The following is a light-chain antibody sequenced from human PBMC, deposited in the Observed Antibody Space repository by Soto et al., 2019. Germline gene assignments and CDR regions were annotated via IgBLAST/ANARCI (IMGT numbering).Light chain of an antibody. CDR1: QSITGN. CDR3: QQYNNWPLT. V-gene: IGKV3-15*01. CDR2: DAS. J-gene: IGKJ4*01. Sequence: EIVMTQSPATLSVSPGERATLSCRASQSITGNLTWYQQKPGQAPRLLIYDASTRATGIPARFSGSGSGTEFTLTISSLQSEDFAVYYCQQYNNWPLTVGGGTKVDSK.